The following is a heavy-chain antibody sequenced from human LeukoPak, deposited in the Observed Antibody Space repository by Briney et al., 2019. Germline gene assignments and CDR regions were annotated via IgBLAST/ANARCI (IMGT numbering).Heavy chain of an antibody. Sequence: GGSLRLSCAASGFTFSSYAMHWVRQAPGKGLEWVAVISYDGSNKYYADSVKGRFTISRDNSKNTLYLQMNSLRAEDTAVYYCAKGMYYDFWSAHDYWGQGTLVTVSS. V-gene: IGHV3-30-3*01. CDR3: AKGMYYDFWSAHDY. D-gene: IGHD3-3*01. CDR2: ISYDGSNK. J-gene: IGHJ4*02. CDR1: GFTFSSYA.